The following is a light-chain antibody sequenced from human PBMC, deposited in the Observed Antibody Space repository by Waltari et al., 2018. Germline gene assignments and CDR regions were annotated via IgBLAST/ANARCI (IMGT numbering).Light chain of an antibody. V-gene: IGLV2-14*01. CDR1: RSDVGGSNY. Sequence: QSALTQPASVSGSPGQSITISCTGTRSDVGGSNYVSWYQQHPGKAPKLMIYEVSNRPSGVSNRFSGSKSGNTASLTISGLQAEDEADYYCSSYTSSSTQVFGTGTKVTVL. CDR3: SSYTSSSTQV. CDR2: EVS. J-gene: IGLJ1*01.